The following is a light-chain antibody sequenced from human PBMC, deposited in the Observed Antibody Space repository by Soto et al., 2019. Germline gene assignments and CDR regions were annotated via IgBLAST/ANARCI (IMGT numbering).Light chain of an antibody. J-gene: IGLJ2*01. V-gene: IGLV2-14*01. Sequence: QSALTQPASVSGSPGQWITISCTGTRSDVGGYNYVSWYKQKLGKAPKLVIYDVSHRPSGVSDRFFGSKSGNTASLIISGLQAEDEADYYCFSYSTSRARIFGGGTKLTVL. CDR2: DVS. CDR3: FSYSTSRARI. CDR1: RSDVGGYNY.